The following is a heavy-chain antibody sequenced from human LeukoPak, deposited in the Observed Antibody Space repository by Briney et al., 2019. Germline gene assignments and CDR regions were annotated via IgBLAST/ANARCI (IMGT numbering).Heavy chain of an antibody. V-gene: IGHV4-61*02. CDR3: ARDYYDSSGYSTFDY. J-gene: IGHJ4*02. CDR1: GGSISSGSYY. CDR2: IYTSGST. Sequence: SETLSLTCTVSGGSISSGSYYWSWIRQPAGKGLEWIGRIYTSGSTNYNPSLKSRVTISVDTSKNQFSLKLSSVTDADTAVYYCARDYYDSSGYSTFDYWGQGTLVTVSS. D-gene: IGHD3-22*01.